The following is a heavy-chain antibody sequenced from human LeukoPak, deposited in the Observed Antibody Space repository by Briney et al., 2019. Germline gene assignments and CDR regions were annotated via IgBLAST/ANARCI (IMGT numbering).Heavy chain of an antibody. CDR2: ISYDGSNK. J-gene: IGHJ4*02. Sequence: GGSLRLSCAASGFTFSSYGMHWVRQAPGKGLEWVAVISYDGSNKYYADSVKGRFTISRDNSKNTLYLQMNSLRAEDTAVYYCAKDSTAMVTGGDYWGQGTLVTVSS. V-gene: IGHV3-30*18. CDR1: GFTFSSYG. CDR3: AKDSTAMVTGGDY. D-gene: IGHD5-18*01.